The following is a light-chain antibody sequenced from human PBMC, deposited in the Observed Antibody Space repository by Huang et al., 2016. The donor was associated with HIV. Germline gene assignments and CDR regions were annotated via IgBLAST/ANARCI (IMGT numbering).Light chain of an antibody. Sequence: DIVMTQSPDSLAVSLGERATINCKYSQSVLYSSNNKNYLAWYQQKPGQTPKMLISWESTREYGVPDRFRGSGSGTDFTLTISSLQAEDVAVYYCQQYYSTPLTFGGGTKVEIK. V-gene: IGKV4-1*01. CDR3: QQYYSTPLT. CDR2: WES. CDR1: QSVLYSSNNKNY. J-gene: IGKJ4*01.